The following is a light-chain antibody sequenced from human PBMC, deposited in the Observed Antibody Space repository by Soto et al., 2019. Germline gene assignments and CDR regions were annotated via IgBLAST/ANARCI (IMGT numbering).Light chain of an antibody. V-gene: IGKV1-5*03. Sequence: DIQMTQSPSTLSASVGDRVTIICRASQSISSWLAWYQQKAGKAPKLPISKASNLDSGVPSRFSGSGSGTEFNLTISSLQSEDFAVYYCQQYDNWPWTFGRGTKVDI. CDR2: KAS. J-gene: IGKJ1*01. CDR3: QQYDNWPWT. CDR1: QSISSW.